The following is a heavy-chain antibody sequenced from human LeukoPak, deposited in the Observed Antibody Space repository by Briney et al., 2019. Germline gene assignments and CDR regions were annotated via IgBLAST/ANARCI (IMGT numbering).Heavy chain of an antibody. CDR1: GITFSSYG. CDR3: ARGRYYHILTGYYNRDGLAY. CDR2: LRYGGSNK. Sequence: PGGALRLSRAASGITFSSYGMHWGRQAHGQGVGGGVFLRYGGSNKYYADSVKGRFTISRDNSKNTLYLQMHSLRADDTAVYYCARGRYYHILTGYYNRDGLAYWGQGTLVTVSS. D-gene: IGHD3-9*01. V-gene: IGHV3-30*02. J-gene: IGHJ4*02.